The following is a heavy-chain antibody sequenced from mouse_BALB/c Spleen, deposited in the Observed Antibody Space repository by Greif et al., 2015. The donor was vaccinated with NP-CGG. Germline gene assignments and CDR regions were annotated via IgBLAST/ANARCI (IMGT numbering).Heavy chain of an antibody. Sequence: QVQLQQSGAELVRPGSSVKISCKASGYAFSSYWMNWVKQRPVQGLEWIGQIYPGDGDTNYNGKFKGKATLTADKSSSTAYMQLSSLTSEDSAVYFCARGGTGAWFAYWGQGTLVTVSA. V-gene: IGHV1-80*01. J-gene: IGHJ3*01. CDR1: GYAFSSYW. D-gene: IGHD2-14*01. CDR3: ARGGTGAWFAY. CDR2: IYPGDGDT.